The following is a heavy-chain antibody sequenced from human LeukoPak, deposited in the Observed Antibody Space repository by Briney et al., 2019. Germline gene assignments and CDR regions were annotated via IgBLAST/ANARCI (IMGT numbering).Heavy chain of an antibody. CDR1: GFTFSNYN. Sequence: GGSLRLSCAASGFTFSNYNMNWVRQAPGKGLEWVSSISSSSSYIYYADSVKGRFTISRDNAKNSLSLQMNSLRAEDTDVYYCAREDFGHDYWGQGTLVTVSS. CDR2: ISSSSSYI. D-gene: IGHD3-3*01. J-gene: IGHJ4*02. CDR3: AREDFGHDY. V-gene: IGHV3-21*01.